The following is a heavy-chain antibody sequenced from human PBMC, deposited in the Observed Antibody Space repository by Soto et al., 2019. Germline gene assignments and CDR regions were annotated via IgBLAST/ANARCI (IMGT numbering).Heavy chain of an antibody. V-gene: IGHV3-30-3*01. J-gene: IGHJ6*02. CDR2: ISYDGSNK. CDR3: ARGTMSQLPYYYYYCGMDV. CDR1: GFTFSSYA. D-gene: IGHD2-2*01. Sequence: QVQLVESGGGVVQPGRSLRLSCAASGFTFSSYAMHWVRQAPGKGLEWVAVISYDGSNKYYADSVKGRFTISRDNSKNPVYLQRNSRRAEDTAVYYCARGTMSQLPYYYYYCGMDVWGQGTTVTVSS.